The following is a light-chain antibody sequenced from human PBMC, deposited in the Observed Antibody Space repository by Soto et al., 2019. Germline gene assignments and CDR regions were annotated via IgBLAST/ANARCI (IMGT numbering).Light chain of an antibody. CDR1: SSDVGAYNY. Sequence: QSALTQPASVSGSPGQSITISCTGTSSDVGAYNYVTWYQQHPGKAPKLMIYDVSNRPSGVSSRFSGSKSGNTASLTISGLQAEDDADYYGSSYTTSSTLYVFGSGTKLTVL. CDR2: DVS. V-gene: IGLV2-14*03. J-gene: IGLJ1*01. CDR3: SSYTTSSTLYV.